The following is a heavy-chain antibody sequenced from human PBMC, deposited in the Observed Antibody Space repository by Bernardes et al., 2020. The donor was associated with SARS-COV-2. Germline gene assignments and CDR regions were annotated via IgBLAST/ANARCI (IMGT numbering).Heavy chain of an antibody. J-gene: IGHJ4*02. CDR3: ARALTLFDVILKPDYLDY. CDR2: ISSSAGKT. V-gene: IGHV3-11*05. D-gene: IGHD3-3*01. Sequence: GGSLRVSCAASGFTFSDYYMIWIRQAPGKGLEWVSYISSSAGKTNYADPVKGRFTISRDNAKNSLYLQMNSLRAEDTAVYYCARALTLFDVILKPDYLDYWGQGTLVTVSS. CDR1: GFTFSDYY.